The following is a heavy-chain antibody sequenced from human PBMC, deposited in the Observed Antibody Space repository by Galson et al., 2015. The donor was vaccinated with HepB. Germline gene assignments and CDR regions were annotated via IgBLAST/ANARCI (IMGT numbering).Heavy chain of an antibody. V-gene: IGHV1-69*04. CDR2: IIPILGIA. Sequence: SVKVSCKASGGTFSSYTISWVRQAPGQGLEWMGRIIPILGIANYAQKFQGRVTITADKSTSTAYMELSSLRSEDTAVYYCAREPIPDTRRFDYWGQGTLVTVSS. D-gene: IGHD1-26*01. CDR1: GGTFSSYT. CDR3: AREPIPDTRRFDY. J-gene: IGHJ4*02.